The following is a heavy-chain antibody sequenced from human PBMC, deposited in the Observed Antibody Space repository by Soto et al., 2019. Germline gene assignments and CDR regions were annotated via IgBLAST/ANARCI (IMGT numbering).Heavy chain of an antibody. Sequence: PSPTLSLTCAVYGGSFSGYYWSWILQPPGKGLEWIGEINHSGSTNYNPSLKSRVTISVDTSKNQFSLKLSSVTAADTAVSSCARAREMATIQYYWAQGTLVTVSS. D-gene: IGHD5-12*01. CDR2: INHSGST. V-gene: IGHV4-34*01. CDR1: GGSFSGYY. J-gene: IGHJ4*02. CDR3: ARAREMATIQYY.